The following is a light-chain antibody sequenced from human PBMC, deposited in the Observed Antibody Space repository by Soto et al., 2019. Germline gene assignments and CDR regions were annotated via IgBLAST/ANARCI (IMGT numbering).Light chain of an antibody. Sequence: EVVLTQSPVTLSLYPGATATLSCRASQSCRGLLAWYQQKPGQAPRLLIYDAYNRATVIPPRFSGSGSGTAFTLTSSRLAAEDSAFYYCQQRHMWPITFGQGTRLEIK. CDR1: QSCRGL. CDR3: QQRHMWPIT. CDR2: DAY. V-gene: IGKV3-11*01. J-gene: IGKJ5*01.